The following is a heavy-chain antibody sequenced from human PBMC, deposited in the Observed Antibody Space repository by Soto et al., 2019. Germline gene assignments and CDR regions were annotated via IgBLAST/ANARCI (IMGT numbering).Heavy chain of an antibody. CDR2: IIPIFGTA. V-gene: IGHV1-69*12. CDR1: GGTFSSYA. J-gene: IGHJ6*02. Sequence: QVQLVQSGAEVKKPGSSVKVSCKASGGTFSSYAISWVRQAPGQGLEWMGGIIPIFGTANYAQKFQGRVPITADESTRTAYMELSSLRSEDTAVYYCAREGITIFGVVINSDYYYGMDVWGQGTTVTVSS. CDR3: AREGITIFGVVINSDYYYGMDV. D-gene: IGHD3-3*01.